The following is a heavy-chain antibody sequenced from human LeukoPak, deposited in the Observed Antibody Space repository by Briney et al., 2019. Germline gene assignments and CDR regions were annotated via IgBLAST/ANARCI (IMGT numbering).Heavy chain of an antibody. V-gene: IGHV3-23*01. J-gene: IGHJ4*02. CDR2: ISNNGGYT. Sequence: GGSLRLSCAASGFTFSSSAMSWVRQAPGKGLEWVSAISNNGGYTYYADSVQGRFTISRDNSKSTLCLQMNSLRAEDTAVYYCARGSALLALSFDYWGQGTLVTVSS. D-gene: IGHD2-15*01. CDR1: GFTFSSSA. CDR3: ARGSALLALSFDY.